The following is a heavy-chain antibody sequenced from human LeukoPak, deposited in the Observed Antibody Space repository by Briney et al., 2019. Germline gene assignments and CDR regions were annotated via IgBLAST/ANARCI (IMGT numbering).Heavy chain of an antibody. CDR3: ATEGYDSSGYYYFDY. J-gene: IGHJ4*02. Sequence: SETLSLTCTVSGGSISSYYWSWIRQPAGKGLEWIGRIYTSGSTNYNPSLKSRVTISVDTSKNQFSLKLSSVTAADTAVYYCATEGYDSSGYYYFDYWGQGTLVTVSS. CDR2: IYTSGST. D-gene: IGHD3-22*01. V-gene: IGHV4-4*07. CDR1: GGSISSYY.